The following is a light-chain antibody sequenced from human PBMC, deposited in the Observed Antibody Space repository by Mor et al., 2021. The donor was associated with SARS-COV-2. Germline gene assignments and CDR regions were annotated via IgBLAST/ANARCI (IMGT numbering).Light chain of an antibody. CDR2: GAS. CDR3: QLFGCSLFC. Sequence: PRLLIYGASSRATGIPDRFSGSGSGTDFTLTIRRLEPVDFAVYYCQLFGCSLFCFGPGSIVDI. V-gene: IGKV3-20*01. J-gene: IGKJ3*01.